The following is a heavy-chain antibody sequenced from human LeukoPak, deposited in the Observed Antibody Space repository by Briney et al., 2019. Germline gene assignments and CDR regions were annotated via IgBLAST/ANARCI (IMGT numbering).Heavy chain of an antibody. CDR1: GFTFDDYA. CDR3: ARRYFDY. V-gene: IGHV3-9*01. J-gene: IGHJ4*02. CDR2: ISWKSDSV. Sequence: HPGGSLRLSCVASGFTFDDYAMHWVRQAPGKGLEWVSGISWKSDSVDYADSVKGRFTISRDNAKNSLYLQMSSLRAEDTAVYYCARRYFDYWGQGTLVTVSS.